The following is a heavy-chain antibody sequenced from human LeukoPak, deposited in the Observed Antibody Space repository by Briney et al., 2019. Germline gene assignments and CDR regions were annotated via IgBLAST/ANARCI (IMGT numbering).Heavy chain of an antibody. CDR2: ISSSSSYT. CDR3: ARDMYSSGPNWFDP. J-gene: IGHJ5*02. Sequence: PGGSLRLSCAASGFTFSDYYMSWIRQAPGKGLEWVSYISSSSSYTNYADSVKGRFSISRDNARNSLYLQMTSLRAEDWAFYYCARDMYSSGPNWFDPWGQGTLVTVSS. CDR1: GFTFSDYY. D-gene: IGHD6-19*01. V-gene: IGHV3-11*05.